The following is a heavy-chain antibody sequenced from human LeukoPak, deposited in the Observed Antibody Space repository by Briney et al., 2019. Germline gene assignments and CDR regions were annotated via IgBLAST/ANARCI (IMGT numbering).Heavy chain of an antibody. D-gene: IGHD1-1*01. CDR2: INPNSGGT. CDR1: GYTFTGYY. Sequence: ASVKVSCKASGYTFTGYYMYWVRQAPGQGLEWMGWINPNSGGTNYAQKFQGRVTMTRDTSISTAYMELSRLSSDDTAMYFCARDLGRPYYFQYWGQGTLVTVSS. CDR3: ARDLGRPYYFQY. V-gene: IGHV1-2*02. J-gene: IGHJ4*02.